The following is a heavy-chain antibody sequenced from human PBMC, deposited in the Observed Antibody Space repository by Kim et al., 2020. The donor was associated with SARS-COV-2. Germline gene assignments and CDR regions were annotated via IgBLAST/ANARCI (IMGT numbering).Heavy chain of an antibody. CDR1: GFIFSSYE. J-gene: IGHJ5*02. V-gene: IGHV3-48*03. D-gene: IGHD6-13*01. CDR2: ISTGGYTI. Sequence: GGSLRLSCAASGFIFSSYEMNWVRQAPGKGLEWVSYISTGGYTIYYADSVNGRFTISRDNAKNSLYLQMNSLRAEDTAVYYCARGTMRGIKAAGTNWFDPWGQGTLVTVSS. CDR3: ARGTMRGIKAAGTNWFDP.